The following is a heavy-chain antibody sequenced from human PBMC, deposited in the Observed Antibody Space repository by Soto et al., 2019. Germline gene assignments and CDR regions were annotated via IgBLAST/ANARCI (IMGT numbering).Heavy chain of an antibody. Sequence: GGSLRLSCAASGSTFSSYGMHWVRQAPGKGLEWVAVIWYDGSNKYYADSVKGRFTISRDNSKNTLYLQMNSLRAEDTAVYYCARTGRYCSGGSCYYYYYYMDVWGKGTTVTVSS. CDR3: ARTGRYCSGGSCYYYYYYMDV. D-gene: IGHD2-15*01. V-gene: IGHV3-33*01. CDR1: GSTFSSYG. CDR2: IWYDGSNK. J-gene: IGHJ6*03.